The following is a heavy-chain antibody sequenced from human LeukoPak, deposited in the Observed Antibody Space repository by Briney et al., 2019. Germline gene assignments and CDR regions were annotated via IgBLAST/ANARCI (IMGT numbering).Heavy chain of an antibody. D-gene: IGHD1-26*01. CDR3: ARDLVGAIAHGFDY. Sequence: GRSLRLSCEASGFTFSTYGMHWVRQAPGKGLEWVAVIWYDGSDKYYADSVKGRFTISRDISKNTLYLQMNSLRAEDTAVYYCARDLVGAIAHGFDYWGQGTLVTVSS. V-gene: IGHV3-33*08. CDR1: GFTFSTYG. J-gene: IGHJ4*02. CDR2: IWYDGSDK.